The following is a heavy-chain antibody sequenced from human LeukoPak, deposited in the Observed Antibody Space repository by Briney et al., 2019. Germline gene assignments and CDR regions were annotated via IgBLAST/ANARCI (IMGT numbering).Heavy chain of an antibody. CDR2: IIQSGNT. V-gene: IGHV4-34*12. CDR3: ATSGRRFGTVMQY. CDR1: GGSFSGYC. D-gene: IGHD3-16*01. Sequence: PSETLSLTCAVYGGSFSGYCWSWIRQSPGKGLEWVGEIIQSGNTNYNPSLKSRVSISVDTSKKQFSLKLRSVTAADTAVYYCATSGRRFGTVMQYWGQGTLVTVSS. J-gene: IGHJ4*02.